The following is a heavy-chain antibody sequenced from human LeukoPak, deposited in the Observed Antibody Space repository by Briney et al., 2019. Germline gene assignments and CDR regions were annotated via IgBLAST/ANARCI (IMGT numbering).Heavy chain of an antibody. D-gene: IGHD6-13*01. J-gene: IGHJ6*02. Sequence: ASVKVSCTASGYTFTSYYMHWVRQAPGQGLEWMGIINPSGGSTSYAQKFQGRVTMTEDTSTDTAYMELSSLRSEDTAVYYCATRASAAADPYYYYYGMDVWGQGTTVTVSS. CDR2: INPSGGST. CDR3: ATRASAAADPYYYYYGMDV. V-gene: IGHV1-46*01. CDR1: GYTFTSYY.